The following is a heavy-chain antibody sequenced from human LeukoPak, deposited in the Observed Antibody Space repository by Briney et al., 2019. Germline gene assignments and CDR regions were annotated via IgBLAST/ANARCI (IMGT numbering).Heavy chain of an antibody. J-gene: IGHJ4*02. V-gene: IGHV3-43*02. CDR2: VTGGGTT. Sequence: GGSLRLSCAASGFTFGGFAMHWVRQAPVRGLEWVSLVTGGGTTYYADSVRGRFTISRDNSKNSLYLQMNTLRTEDTAFYYCAKDTGSGWDFDSWSQGTLVTVSS. CDR1: GFTFGGFA. D-gene: IGHD6-19*01. CDR3: AKDTGSGWDFDS.